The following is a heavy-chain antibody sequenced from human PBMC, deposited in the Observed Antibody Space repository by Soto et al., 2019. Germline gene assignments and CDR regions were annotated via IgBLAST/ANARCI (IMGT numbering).Heavy chain of an antibody. V-gene: IGHV3-21*01. Sequence: EVQLVESGGGLVKPGGSLRLSCAASGFTFSSYSMNWVRQAPGKGLEWVSSISSSSSYIYYADSVKGRFTISRDNAKSSLYLQMNSLRAEDTAVYYCARAAYYYGSGSYSDYWGQGTLVTVSS. J-gene: IGHJ4*02. CDR1: GFTFSSYS. CDR2: ISSSSSYI. CDR3: ARAAYYYGSGSYSDY. D-gene: IGHD3-10*01.